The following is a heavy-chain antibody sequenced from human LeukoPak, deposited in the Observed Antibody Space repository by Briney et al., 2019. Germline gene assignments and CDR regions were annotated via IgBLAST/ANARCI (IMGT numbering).Heavy chain of an antibody. J-gene: IGHJ6*02. D-gene: IGHD3-16*02. CDR1: GFTFDDYG. Sequence: GGSLRLSCAASGFTFDDYGLSWVRQAPGKGLEWVSVIYSGGSTYYADSVKGRFTISRDNSKNTLYLQMNSLRAEDTAVYYCARDLRLSRPLYYYYGMDVWGQGTTVTVSS. CDR3: ARDLRLSRPLYYYYGMDV. CDR2: IYSGGST. V-gene: IGHV3-66*01.